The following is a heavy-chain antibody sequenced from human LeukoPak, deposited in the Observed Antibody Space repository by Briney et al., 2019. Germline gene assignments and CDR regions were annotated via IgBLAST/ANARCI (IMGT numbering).Heavy chain of an antibody. CDR2: IDWDDDK. V-gene: IGHV2-70*04. Sequence: SGPALVKPTQSLTLTCTFSGFSLSTARMRVSWIRQPPGKALEWLARIDWDDDKFYKTSLKTRLTISKDTSKNQVILIMTNMDPVDTATYYCARTISVTDYFHYWGPGTLVTVSS. J-gene: IGHJ4*02. CDR3: ARTISVTDYFHY. CDR1: GFSLSTARMR. D-gene: IGHD2-2*02.